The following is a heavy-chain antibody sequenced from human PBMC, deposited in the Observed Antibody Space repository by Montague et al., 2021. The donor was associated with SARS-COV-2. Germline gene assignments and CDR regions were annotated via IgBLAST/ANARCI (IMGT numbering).Heavy chain of an antibody. V-gene: IGHV6-1*01. Sequence: CAISGDSVSSNSAAWNWIRQSPSGGLEWLGRTYYRSKWYNDYAVSVKSRITINPDTSKNQFSLQLNSVTPEDTAVYYCARDTRIQLWFDRDYYYGMDVWGQGTTVTVSS. CDR1: GDSVSSNSAA. J-gene: IGHJ6*02. CDR3: ARDTRIQLWFDRDYYYGMDV. CDR2: TYYRSKWYN. D-gene: IGHD5-18*01.